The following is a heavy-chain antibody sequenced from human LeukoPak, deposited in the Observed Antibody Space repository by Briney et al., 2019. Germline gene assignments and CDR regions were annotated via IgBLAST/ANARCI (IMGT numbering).Heavy chain of an antibody. CDR1: GFTFSSYW. V-gene: IGHV3-74*01. D-gene: IGHD3-10*01. Sequence: GGSLRLSCVGSGFTFSSYWMHWVRQGPGKGLEWVSRISIDGSTTTYADSVKGRFTISRDNAKNTLYLQMNSLRAEDTAIYYCFREGGDWGQGTLVTVSS. CDR3: FREGGD. CDR2: ISIDGSTT. J-gene: IGHJ4*02.